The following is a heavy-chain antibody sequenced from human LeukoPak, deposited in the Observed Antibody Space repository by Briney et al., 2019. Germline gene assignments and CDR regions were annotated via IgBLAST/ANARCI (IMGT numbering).Heavy chain of an antibody. CDR1: GGSISSYY. D-gene: IGHD6-13*01. Sequence: SETLSLTCTVSGGSISSYYWSWIRQPPGKGLEWIGYIYYSGSTNYNPSLKSRVTMSVDTSKNQFSLKLSSVTAADTAVYYCARHAAYSSSWQDFDYWGQGTLVTVSS. CDR2: IYYSGST. J-gene: IGHJ4*02. V-gene: IGHV4-59*08. CDR3: ARHAAYSSSWQDFDY.